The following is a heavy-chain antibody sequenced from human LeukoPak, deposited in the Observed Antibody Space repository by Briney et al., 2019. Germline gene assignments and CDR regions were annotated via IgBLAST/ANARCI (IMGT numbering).Heavy chain of an antibody. Sequence: GGSLRLSCAASEFTFSSYAMNWVRQAPGKGLEWVSAISGSGGSTYYADSVKGRFAISRDNSKNTLYLQMNSLRAEGTAVYYCAKAKYDILTGYPWGYFDYWGQGTLVTVSS. J-gene: IGHJ4*02. CDR3: AKAKYDILTGYPWGYFDY. CDR1: EFTFSSYA. CDR2: ISGSGGST. V-gene: IGHV3-23*01. D-gene: IGHD3-9*01.